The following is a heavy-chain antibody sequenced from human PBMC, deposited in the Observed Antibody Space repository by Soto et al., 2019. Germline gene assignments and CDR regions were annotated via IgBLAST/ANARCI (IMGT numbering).Heavy chain of an antibody. J-gene: IGHJ3*02. CDR3: ARGQLLTFDASDM. Sequence: GGSLRLSCAASGFTLSSYCMSWVRQAPGKGLEWVANIKQDGSEKYYVDSVEGRFTISRDNAKNSLYLQMNSLRADDTAVYYCARGQLLTFDASDMWGQGTLVTVSS. CDR2: IKQDGSEK. D-gene: IGHD2-2*01. CDR1: GFTLSSYC. V-gene: IGHV3-7*01.